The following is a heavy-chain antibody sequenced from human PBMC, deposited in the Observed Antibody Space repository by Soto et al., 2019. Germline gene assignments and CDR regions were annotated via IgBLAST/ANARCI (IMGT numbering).Heavy chain of an antibody. V-gene: IGHV4-39*07. J-gene: IGHJ4*02. Sequence: SETLSLTCTVSGGSISSSSYYWGWIRQPPGKGLEWIGSFFIGGNTYYNPSLKSRVTISVDKSKNQFSLKLSSVTAADTAVYYCARCIAAAGPIDYWGQGTLVTVSS. D-gene: IGHD6-13*01. CDR3: ARCIAAAGPIDY. CDR1: GGSISSSSYY. CDR2: FFIGGNT.